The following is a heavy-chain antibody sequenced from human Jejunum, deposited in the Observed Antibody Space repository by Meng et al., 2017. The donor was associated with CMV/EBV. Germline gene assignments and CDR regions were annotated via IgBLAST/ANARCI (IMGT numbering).Heavy chain of an antibody. CDR2: ISAYNGNT. J-gene: IGHJ6*02. CDR3: ARDAIAVAGTIGMDV. V-gene: IGHV1-18*01. D-gene: IGHD6-19*01. CDR1: YTFTSYG. Sequence: YTFTSYGISWVRPTPGQRLEWMGWISAYNGNTNNAQKLQGRVTMTTDTSTSTAYMELRSLRSDDTAVYYCARDAIAVAGTIGMDVWGQGTTVTVSS.